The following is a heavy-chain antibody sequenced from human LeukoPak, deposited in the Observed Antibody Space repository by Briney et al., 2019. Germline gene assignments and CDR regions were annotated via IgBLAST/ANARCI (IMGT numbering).Heavy chain of an antibody. CDR1: GYTFTGYY. CDR3: ARAYYYDSSGFNYYYYYMDV. V-gene: IGHV1-2*02. D-gene: IGHD3-22*01. CDR2: INPDSGGT. Sequence: ASVKVSCKASGYTFTGYYMHWVRQAPGQGLEWMGWINPDSGGTNYAQKFQGRVTMTRDTSISTAYMELSRLRSDDTAVYYCARAYYYDSSGFNYYYYYMDVWGKGTTVTVSS. J-gene: IGHJ6*03.